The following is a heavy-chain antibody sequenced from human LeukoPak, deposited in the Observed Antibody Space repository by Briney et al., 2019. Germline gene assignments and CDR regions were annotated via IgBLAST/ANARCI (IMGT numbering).Heavy chain of an antibody. CDR2: INHSGST. D-gene: IGHD6-13*01. CDR1: GGSFSGYY. CDR3: ARGSDTAAGLY. J-gene: IGHJ4*02. Sequence: PSETLSLTCAVYGGSFSGYYWSWLRQPPGKGLEWIGEINHSGSTNYNPSLKSRVSISVVSSENQFSLKVSSVTAADTAVYYCARGSDTAAGLYWGQGTLVTVSS. V-gene: IGHV4-34*01.